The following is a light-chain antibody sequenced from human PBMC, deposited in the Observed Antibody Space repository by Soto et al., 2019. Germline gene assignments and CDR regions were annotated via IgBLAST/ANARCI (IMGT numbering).Light chain of an antibody. J-gene: IGKJ4*01. Sequence: EIVLTQSPATLSLSPGERATLSCRASQTLSTDFAWYQQKPGQAPRLLIYGASKRATGIPARFSGSGSGTAFTLTISRLEPEDFAVYYCQERSNWPRGTFGGGTKVEIK. CDR3: QERSNWPRGT. CDR2: GAS. V-gene: IGKV3-11*01. CDR1: QTLSTD.